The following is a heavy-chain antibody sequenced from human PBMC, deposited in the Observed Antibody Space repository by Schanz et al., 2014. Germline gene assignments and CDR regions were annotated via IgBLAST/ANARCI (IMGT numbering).Heavy chain of an antibody. Sequence: LVESGGGVVQPGRSLRLSCAASGFTFSSYGMHWVRQVPGKGLEWVAVVCYDGSKKYYADSVKGRFTTSRDNSKNTLYLQMNNLRAEDTAVYYCARDRLAAAGTSLDFWGQGTLVTVSS. V-gene: IGHV3-33*01. CDR2: VCYDGSKK. CDR3: ARDRLAAAGTSLDF. D-gene: IGHD6-13*01. J-gene: IGHJ4*02. CDR1: GFTFSSYG.